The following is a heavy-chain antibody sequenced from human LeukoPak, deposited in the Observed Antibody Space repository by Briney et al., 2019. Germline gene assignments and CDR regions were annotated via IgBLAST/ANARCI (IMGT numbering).Heavy chain of an antibody. CDR3: AHRRKVLRFLEWLNSYDAFDI. CDR2: IYWNDDK. J-gene: IGHJ3*02. Sequence: SGPTLVKPTQTLTLTCTFSGFSLSTSGVGVGWIRQPPGKALEWLALIYWNDDKRYSPSLKSRLTITKDTSKNQVVLTMTNMDPVDTATYYCAHRRKVLRFLEWLNSYDAFDIWGQGTMVTVSP. V-gene: IGHV2-5*01. CDR1: GFSLSTSGVG. D-gene: IGHD3-3*01.